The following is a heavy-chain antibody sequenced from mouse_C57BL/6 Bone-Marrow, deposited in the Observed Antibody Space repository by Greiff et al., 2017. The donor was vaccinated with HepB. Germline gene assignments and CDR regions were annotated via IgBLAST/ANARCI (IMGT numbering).Heavy chain of an antibody. CDR1: GFTFSDYG. V-gene: IGHV5-17*01. CDR3: ARPRGNYFDY. D-gene: IGHD2-14*01. CDR2: ISSGSSTI. J-gene: IGHJ2*01. Sequence: EVKLVESGGGLVQPGGSLKLSCAASGFTFSDYGMHWVRQAPEKGLEWVAYISSGSSTIYYADTVKGRFTISRDNAKNTLFLQMTSLRSEDTAMYYCARPRGNYFDYWGQGTTLTVSS.